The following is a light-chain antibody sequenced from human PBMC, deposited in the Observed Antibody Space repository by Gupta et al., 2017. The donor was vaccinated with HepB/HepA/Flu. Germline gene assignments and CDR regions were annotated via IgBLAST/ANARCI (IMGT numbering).Light chain of an antibody. CDR2: AVS. V-gene: IGLV2-14*01. Sequence: QSALTQPASVSGSPGQSITISCTGTSSDVSWYQQHPGKAPKLMIYAVSNRPERVSYRFSGSKSGDTDSRNISGLQAEDEAEYAGSSFKSTSSLAVFGGGTKVTVL. CDR1: SSDV. J-gene: IGLJ2*01. CDR3: SSFKSTSSLAV.